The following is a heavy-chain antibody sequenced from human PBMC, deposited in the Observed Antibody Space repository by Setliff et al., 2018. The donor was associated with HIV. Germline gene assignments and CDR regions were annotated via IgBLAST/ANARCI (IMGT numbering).Heavy chain of an antibody. D-gene: IGHD6-19*01. CDR3: ARVPGYSSGTSYMDV. V-gene: IGHV4-4*02. CDR2: INHSGST. J-gene: IGHJ6*03. CDR1: GGSISSNSW. Sequence: SETLSLTCDVSGGSISSNSWWTWVRQPPGKGLEWIGEINHSGSTNYNPSLKSRVTISVDTSKNQFSLKLRSVTAADRAVYYCARVPGYSSGTSYMDVWGKGTTVTVSS.